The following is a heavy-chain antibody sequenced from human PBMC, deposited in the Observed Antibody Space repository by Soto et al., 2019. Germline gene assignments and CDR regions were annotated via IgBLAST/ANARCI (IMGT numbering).Heavy chain of an antibody. CDR2: IYFTGNT. V-gene: IGHV4-39*01. D-gene: IGHD2-15*01. Sequence: PSETLSLICTASGGSITSSSHFWGWVRQPPGKGLEWIGTIYFTGNTYYTPSLKSRLTMSIDTSKNEFSLRLNSVTAADTAVYYCAGQTFTVAAASYGRSNWFDAWGPGPLVTVSS. CDR1: GGSITSSSHF. J-gene: IGHJ5*02. CDR3: AGQTFTVAAASYGRSNWFDA.